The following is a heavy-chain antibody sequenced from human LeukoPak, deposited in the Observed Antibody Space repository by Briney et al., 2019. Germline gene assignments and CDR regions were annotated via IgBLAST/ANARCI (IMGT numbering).Heavy chain of an antibody. CDR2: MNPNSGNT. CDR1: GYTFTSYD. Sequence: ASVKVSCKASGYTFTSYDINWVRQATGQGLEWMGWMNPNSGNTGYAQKFQGRVTITRNTSISTAYMELSSLRSEDTAVYYCVRGIAARHNWFDPWGQGTLVTVSS. CDR3: VRGIAARHNWFDP. V-gene: IGHV1-8*03. J-gene: IGHJ5*02. D-gene: IGHD6-6*01.